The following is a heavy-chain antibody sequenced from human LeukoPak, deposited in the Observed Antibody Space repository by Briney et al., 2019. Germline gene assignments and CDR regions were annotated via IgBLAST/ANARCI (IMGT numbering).Heavy chain of an antibody. V-gene: IGHV3-7*01. CDR2: IKEDGSEK. J-gene: IGHJ4*02. Sequence: GGSLLLSCAAAGFTFSNYWMSWVRQAPGKGLEGVANIKEDGSEKYYVDSVKGRFTISRDNARNSLYLQMNSLRAEDTAVYYCASGRQLGYWGQGTLVTVSS. CDR1: GFTFSNYW. D-gene: IGHD6-13*01. CDR3: ASGRQLGY.